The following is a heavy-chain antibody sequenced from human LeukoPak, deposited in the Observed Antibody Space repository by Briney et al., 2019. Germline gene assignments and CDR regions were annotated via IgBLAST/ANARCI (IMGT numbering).Heavy chain of an antibody. CDR3: ASSPVSDYGDSYYLDY. CDR1: GGSISSYY. J-gene: IGHJ4*02. Sequence: SETLSLTCTVSGGSISSYYWSWIRQPPGKGLEWIGYIYYSGSTNYNPSLKSRVTISVDTSKNQFSLKLSSVTAADTAVYYCASSPVSDYGDSYYLDYWGQGTLVTVSS. D-gene: IGHD4-17*01. CDR2: IYYSGST. V-gene: IGHV4-59*08.